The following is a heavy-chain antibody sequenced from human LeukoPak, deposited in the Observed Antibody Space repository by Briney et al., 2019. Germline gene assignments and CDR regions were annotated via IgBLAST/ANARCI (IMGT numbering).Heavy chain of an antibody. Sequence: PGGSLRLSCTASGFIFSDYGMHWVRQAPGKGLEWVAVISYDGSNKYYADSVKGRFTISRDNSKDTLYLQMNSLRAEDTAAYYCAKEGSYGSGNHPLDYWGQGTLVTVSS. J-gene: IGHJ4*02. D-gene: IGHD3-10*01. CDR3: AKEGSYGSGNHPLDY. CDR2: ISYDGSNK. V-gene: IGHV3-30*18. CDR1: GFIFSDYG.